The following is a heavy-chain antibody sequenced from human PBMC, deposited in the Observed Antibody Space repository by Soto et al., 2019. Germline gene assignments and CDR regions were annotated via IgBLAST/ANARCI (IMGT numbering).Heavy chain of an antibody. CDR2: IYPGDSDT. CDR3: ARHPSTNDYYYYMDV. J-gene: IGHJ6*03. CDR1: GYSFTSYW. V-gene: IGHV5-51*01. Sequence: HGESLRISCKGSGYSFTSYWIGWVRQMPGKGLEWMGIIYPGDSDTRYSPSFQGQVTISADKSISTAYLQWSSLKASDTAMYYCARHPSTNDYYYYMDVWGKGTTVTVSS. D-gene: IGHD2-8*01.